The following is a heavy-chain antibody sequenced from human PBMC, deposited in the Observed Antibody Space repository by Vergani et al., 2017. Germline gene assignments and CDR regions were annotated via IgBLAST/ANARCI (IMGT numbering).Heavy chain of an antibody. CDR3: ARVMYRDEASTGYRLGGMGI. V-gene: IGHV4-59*13. CDR2: ISSTGST. Sequence: QVQLEESGPGLVKPSETLSLTCTVSGGSFNTYYWSWIRKSPGKGLEWIGYISSTGSTNYNPSLNSRVTMSVDTSKNQFSLELRSVTAADTAVYFCARVMYRDEASTGYRLGGMGIWVQGTTV. J-gene: IGHJ6*02. D-gene: IGHD3-9*01. CDR1: GGSFNTYY.